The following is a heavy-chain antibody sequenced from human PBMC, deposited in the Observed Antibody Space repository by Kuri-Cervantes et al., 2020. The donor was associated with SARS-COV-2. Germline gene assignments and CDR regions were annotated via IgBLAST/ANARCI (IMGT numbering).Heavy chain of an antibody. CDR1: GFTFSDYY. CDR3: ARDTGGSYYG. Sequence: GESLKISCAASGFTFSDYYMSWIRQAPGKGLEWVAVISYDGSNKYYADSVKGRFTISRDNSKNTLYLQMNSLRAEDTAVYYCARDTGGSYYGWGQGTLVTVSS. D-gene: IGHD1-26*01. V-gene: IGHV3-30*03. CDR2: ISYDGSNK. J-gene: IGHJ4*02.